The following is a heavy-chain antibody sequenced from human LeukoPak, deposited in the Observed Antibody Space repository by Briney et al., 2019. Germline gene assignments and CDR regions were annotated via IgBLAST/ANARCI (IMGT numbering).Heavy chain of an antibody. Sequence: GGSLRLSCAASGFTFSSYSMNWVRQAPGKGLEWVSSISSSSSYIYYADSVKGRFTISRDNAKNSLYLQMNSLRAEDTAVYYCATGGPYSSSWPRSYWGQGSLVTVSS. CDR3: ATGGPYSSSWPRSY. CDR2: ISSSSSYI. J-gene: IGHJ4*02. CDR1: GFTFSSYS. D-gene: IGHD6-13*01. V-gene: IGHV3-21*01.